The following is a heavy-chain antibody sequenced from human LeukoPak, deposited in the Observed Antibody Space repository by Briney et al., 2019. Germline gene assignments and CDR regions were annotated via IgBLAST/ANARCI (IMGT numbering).Heavy chain of an antibody. CDR2: ISSSSSYI. CDR1: GFTFSSYS. J-gene: IGHJ4*02. V-gene: IGHV3-21*01. Sequence: GALRLSCAASGFTFSSYSMNWVRQAPGKGLEWVSSISSSSSYIYYADSVKGRFTISRDNAKNSLYLQMNSLRAEDTAVYYCAREEEQQLVLWGQGTLVIVSS. D-gene: IGHD6-13*01. CDR3: AREEEQQLVL.